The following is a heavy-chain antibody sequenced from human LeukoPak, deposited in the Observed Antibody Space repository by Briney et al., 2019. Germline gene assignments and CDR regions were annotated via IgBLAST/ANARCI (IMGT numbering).Heavy chain of an antibody. CDR1: GGSIRGFY. Sequence: PSETLTLTCTVSGGSIRGFYWSWIRQPAGKGLEWIGRINPNGGTNYNPYLKSRVTMSTDTSSNKFSLKLRSVTAADTAVYYCAREYGDLDYWGRGTLVTVSS. D-gene: IGHD4-17*01. J-gene: IGHJ4*02. CDR2: INPNGGT. CDR3: AREYGDLDY. V-gene: IGHV4-4*07.